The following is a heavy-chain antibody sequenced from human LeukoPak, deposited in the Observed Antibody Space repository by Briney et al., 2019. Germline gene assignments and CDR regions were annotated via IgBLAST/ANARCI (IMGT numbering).Heavy chain of an antibody. J-gene: IGHJ4*02. CDR2: IYHSGST. CDR1: GGSISSNSYY. CDR3: ARVPFGRWYYFDY. Sequence: SETLSLTCAVSGGSISSNSYYWGWIRQPPGKGLERIGSIYHSGSTYYNPSLKSRVTISVDTSKNQFSLKLSSVTAADTAVYYCARVPFGRWYYFDYWGQGTLVTVSS. V-gene: IGHV4-39*07. D-gene: IGHD3-3*01.